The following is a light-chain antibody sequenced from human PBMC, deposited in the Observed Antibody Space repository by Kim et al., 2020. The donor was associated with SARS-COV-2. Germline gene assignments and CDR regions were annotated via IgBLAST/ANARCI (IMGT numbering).Light chain of an antibody. CDR2: SNN. CDR3: ATWDDSLNGPV. J-gene: IGLJ2*01. Sequence: GQGVTISCSGSSSDIGSNSVKWYQQLPGTAPKLLIYSNNQRPSGVRDRFSGSKSGTSASLAISGLQSEDEADYYCATWDDSLNGPVFGGGTQLTVL. CDR1: SSDIGSNS. V-gene: IGLV1-44*01.